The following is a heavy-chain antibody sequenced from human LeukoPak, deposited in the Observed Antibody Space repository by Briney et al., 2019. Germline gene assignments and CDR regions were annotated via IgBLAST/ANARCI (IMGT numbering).Heavy chain of an antibody. Sequence: ASVKVSCKASGYTFTSYGISWVRQAPGQGLEWMGWISAYNGNTNYAQKLQGRGTMTTDTSTSTAYMELRSMRSAATAVYYCATDPAAYCGGDCYAVGDYFDYWGQGTLVTVSS. V-gene: IGHV1-18*01. CDR1: GYTFTSYG. CDR3: ATDPAAYCGGDCYAVGDYFDY. D-gene: IGHD2-21*01. CDR2: ISAYNGNT. J-gene: IGHJ4*02.